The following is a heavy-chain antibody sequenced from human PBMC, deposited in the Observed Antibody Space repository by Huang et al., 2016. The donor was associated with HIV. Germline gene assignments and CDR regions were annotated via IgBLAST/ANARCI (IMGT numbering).Heavy chain of an antibody. CDR3: AAYTSGPAGYYYYYDMDV. Sequence: QMQLVQSGPEVKKPGTSVKVSCKASGFTFTSSAVQWVRKARGQRLEWIGRIVVGSGNTNDAQKFQERVTITRDMSTSTAYMELSSLRSEDTAVYYCAAYTSGPAGYYYYYDMDVWGQGTTVTVSS. CDR1: GFTFTSSA. CDR2: IVVGSGNT. D-gene: IGHD6-19*01. J-gene: IGHJ6*02. V-gene: IGHV1-58*01.